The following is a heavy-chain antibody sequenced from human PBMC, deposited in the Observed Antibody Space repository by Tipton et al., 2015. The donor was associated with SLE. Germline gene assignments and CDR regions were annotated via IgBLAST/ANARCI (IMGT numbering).Heavy chain of an antibody. CDR2: INHSGST. D-gene: IGHD3-3*01. Sequence: LRLSCAASGFTFSNFGMNWFRQPPGKGLEWIGEINHSGSTTYNPSLKNRVTISSHTSKKQFSLKLTSVTAADTAMYYCARGQVLVYDFRSGNFGRQFDNWGQGILVTVSS. J-gene: IGHJ4*02. CDR1: GFTFSNFG. V-gene: IGHV4-34*01. CDR3: ARGQVLVYDFRSGNFGRQFDN.